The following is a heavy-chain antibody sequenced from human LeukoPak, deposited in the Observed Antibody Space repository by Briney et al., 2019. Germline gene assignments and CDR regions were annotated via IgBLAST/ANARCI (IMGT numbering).Heavy chain of an antibody. CDR2: ISRTSEST. CDR3: AKDMGLLKYGDKLGF. Sequence: PGGSLRLSCAASGFSFNTYSMTWVRQAPGKGLEWVSIISRTSESTFYADSVKGRFTISRDNARKSLYLQMNSLRLEDTALYYCAKDMGLLKYGDKLGFWGQGTLVTVSS. CDR1: GFSFNTYS. V-gene: IGHV3-21*04. J-gene: IGHJ4*02. D-gene: IGHD4-23*01.